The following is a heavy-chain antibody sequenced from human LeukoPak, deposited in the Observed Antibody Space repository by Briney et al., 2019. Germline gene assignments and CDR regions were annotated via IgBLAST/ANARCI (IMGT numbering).Heavy chain of an antibody. Sequence: SETLSLTCTVSGGSISSSSYYWGWIRQPPGKGLEWIGSIYYSGSTYYNPSLKSRVTISVDTSKNQFSLKLSSVTAADTAVYYCARERGAYYYDSSGYYYYRGAFDIWGQGTMVTVSS. CDR2: IYYSGST. J-gene: IGHJ3*02. CDR3: ARERGAYYYDSSGYYYYRGAFDI. D-gene: IGHD3-22*01. CDR1: GGSISSSSYY. V-gene: IGHV4-39*07.